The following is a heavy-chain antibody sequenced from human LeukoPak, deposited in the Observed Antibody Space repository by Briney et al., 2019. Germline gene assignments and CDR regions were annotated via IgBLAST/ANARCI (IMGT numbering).Heavy chain of an antibody. Sequence: PGGSLRLSCAASGFTFSNFAMTWVRQAPGKGLEWVSSISSSSSYIYYADSVKGRFTISRDNAKNSLYLQMNSLRAEDTAVYYCARDPQFSYWGQGTLVTVSS. CDR3: ARDPQFSY. V-gene: IGHV3-21*01. CDR2: ISSSSSYI. D-gene: IGHD3-3*01. CDR1: GFTFSNFA. J-gene: IGHJ4*02.